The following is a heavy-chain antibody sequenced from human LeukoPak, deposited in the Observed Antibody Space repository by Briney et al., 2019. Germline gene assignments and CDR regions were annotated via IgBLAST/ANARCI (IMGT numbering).Heavy chain of an antibody. V-gene: IGHV3-74*01. D-gene: IGHD2-2*01. CDR1: GNYW. J-gene: IGHJ4*02. CDR2: INSDGSWT. Sequence: GGSLRLSCAASGNYWMHWVRQAPGKGLVWVSHINSDGSWTSYADSVKGRFTISKDNAKNSVYLQMNNLRAEDTAVYYCVSFYETYWGRGILVTVSS. CDR3: VSFYETY.